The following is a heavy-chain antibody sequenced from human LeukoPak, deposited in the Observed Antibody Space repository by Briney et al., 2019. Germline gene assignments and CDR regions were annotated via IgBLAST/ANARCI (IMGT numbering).Heavy chain of an antibody. CDR1: GWSFNYYY. Sequence: SETLALTCAVYGWSFNYYYWNWIRQPPGKGLDWIGEINARGDTNYNPSLKSRVTISVDTSKKQFSLRLTSMIAADTALYYCARGQVPAARGYNWFDPWGQGTLVTVSS. V-gene: IGHV4-34*01. CDR2: INARGDT. J-gene: IGHJ5*02. CDR3: ARGQVPAARGYNWFDP. D-gene: IGHD2-2*01.